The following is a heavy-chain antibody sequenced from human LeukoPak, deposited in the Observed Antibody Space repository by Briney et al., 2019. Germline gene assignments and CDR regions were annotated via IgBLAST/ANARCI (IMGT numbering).Heavy chain of an antibody. CDR3: AGTAVAGTDAFDI. CDR2: IYPGDSDT. J-gene: IGHJ3*02. Sequence: GESLKISCKGSGYSFTSYWIGWVRQMPGKGLEWRGIIYPGDSDTRYSPSFQGQVTISADKSISTAYLQWSSLKASDTAMYYCAGTAVAGTDAFDILGQGTMVTVSS. D-gene: IGHD6-19*01. V-gene: IGHV5-51*01. CDR1: GYSFTSYW.